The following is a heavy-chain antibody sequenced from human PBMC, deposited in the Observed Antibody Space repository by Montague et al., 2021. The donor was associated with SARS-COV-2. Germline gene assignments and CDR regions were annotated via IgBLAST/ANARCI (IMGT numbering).Heavy chain of an antibody. Sequence: TLSPTCTVSGGSISSGGCNWSWIRQHPGKGLEWIGDIYYSGSTYYXPSLKSRVTISVDTSKNQFSLKLSSVTAADTAVYYCARDVGWYSSSWFDYWGQGTLVTVSS. D-gene: IGHD6-13*01. CDR2: IYYSGST. CDR3: ARDVGWYSSSWFDY. V-gene: IGHV4-31*03. J-gene: IGHJ4*02. CDR1: GGSISSGGCN.